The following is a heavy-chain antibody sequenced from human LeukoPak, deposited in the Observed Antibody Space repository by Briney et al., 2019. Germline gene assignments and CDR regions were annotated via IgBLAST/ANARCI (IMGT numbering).Heavy chain of an antibody. D-gene: IGHD3-10*01. CDR2: IYSGGST. CDR3: ARDSCYGSGSYYRYTFDY. V-gene: IGHV3-53*01. CDR1: GFTVSRNY. J-gene: IGHJ4*02. Sequence: PGGSLRLSCAASGFTVSRNYMSWVRQAPGKGLEWVSVIYSGGSTYYTDSVKGRFTISRDNSKNTLYLQMNSLRAEDTAVYYCARDSCYGSGSYYRYTFDYWGQGTLVTVSS.